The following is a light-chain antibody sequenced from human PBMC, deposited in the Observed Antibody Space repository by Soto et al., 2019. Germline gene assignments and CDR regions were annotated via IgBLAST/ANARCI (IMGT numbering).Light chain of an antibody. J-gene: IGKJ5*01. CDR3: QQRSNWPPIT. V-gene: IGKV3-11*01. CDR1: QGIGDT. CDR2: DTS. Sequence: EIVMTQSPATLSVSPGEGATLSCRASQGIGDTLAWYQQKPGQTPRLLIYDTSIRATGVPARFSGSGSGTDFTLTINSLEPEDFAVYYCQQRSNWPPITFGQGTRLEIK.